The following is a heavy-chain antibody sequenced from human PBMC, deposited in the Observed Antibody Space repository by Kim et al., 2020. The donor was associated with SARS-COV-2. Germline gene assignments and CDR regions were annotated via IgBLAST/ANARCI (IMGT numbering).Heavy chain of an antibody. V-gene: IGHV1-18*01. D-gene: IGHD6-13*01. Sequence: ASVKVSCKASGYTFTSYGISWVRQAPGQGLEWMGWISAYNGNTNYAQKLQGRVTMTTDTSTSTAYMELRSLRSDDTAVYYCARVRAAAGTTNYYGMDVWGQGTTVTVSS. CDR3: ARVRAAAGTTNYYGMDV. CDR2: ISAYNGNT. J-gene: IGHJ6*02. CDR1: GYTFTSYG.